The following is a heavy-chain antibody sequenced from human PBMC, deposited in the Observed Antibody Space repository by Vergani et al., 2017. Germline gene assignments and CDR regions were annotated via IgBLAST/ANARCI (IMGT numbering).Heavy chain of an antibody. CDR2: IRSKAYGGTT. J-gene: IGHJ4*02. V-gene: IGHV3-49*03. CDR1: GFTFGDYA. CDR3: TRERVDFGVVDYFDY. D-gene: IGHD3-3*01. Sequence: EVQLVESGGGLVQPGRSLRLSCTASGFTFGDYAMSWFRQAPGKGREWVGFIRSKAYGGTTEYAASVKGRFTISRDDSKSIAYLQMNSLKTEDTAVYYCTRERVDFGVVDYFDYWGQGTLVTVSS.